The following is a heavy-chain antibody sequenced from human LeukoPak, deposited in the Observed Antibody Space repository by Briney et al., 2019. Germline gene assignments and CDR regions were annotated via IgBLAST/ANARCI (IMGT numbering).Heavy chain of an antibody. J-gene: IGHJ4*02. Sequence: GGSLRLSCAVSGCTFSKFWMSWVRQAPGRGLEWVANIHLEGNEKYHVESVKGRFTISRDNTKNLLFLQMNDLRVEDTAVYYCARGDDFSGDHWGQGTLVTVSS. V-gene: IGHV3-7*04. CDR3: ARGDDFSGDH. CDR2: IHLEGNEK. CDR1: GCTFSKFW. D-gene: IGHD1-1*01.